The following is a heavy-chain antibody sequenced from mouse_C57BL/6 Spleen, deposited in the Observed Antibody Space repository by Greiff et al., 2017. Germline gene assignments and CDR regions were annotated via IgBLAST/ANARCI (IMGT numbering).Heavy chain of an antibody. D-gene: IGHD1-1*01. V-gene: IGHV14-2*01. Sequence: EVNVVESGAELVKPGASVKLSCTASGFNIKDYYMHWVKQRTEQGLEWIGRIDPEDGETKYAPKFQGKATITADTSSNTAYLQLSSLTSEDTAVYYCARAPPYYGSSYGYFDYWGQGTTLTVSS. J-gene: IGHJ2*01. CDR2: IDPEDGET. CDR3: ARAPPYYGSSYGYFDY. CDR1: GFNIKDYY.